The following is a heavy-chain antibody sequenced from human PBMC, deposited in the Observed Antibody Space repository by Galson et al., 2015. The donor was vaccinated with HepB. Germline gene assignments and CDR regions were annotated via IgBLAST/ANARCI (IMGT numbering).Heavy chain of an antibody. CDR1: GGSISSYY. D-gene: IGHD5-12*01. CDR2: FYDSGSS. CDR3: ARSLSGYDSGDL. J-gene: IGHJ4*02. V-gene: IGHV4-59*01. Sequence: ETLSLTCTVSGGSISSYYWSWIRQPPGKGLEWIGYFYDSGSSNWNPSLKSRVTMSVDTSKNQLSLRLSSATAADTAVYYCARSLSGYDSGDLWGQGTLVTVSS.